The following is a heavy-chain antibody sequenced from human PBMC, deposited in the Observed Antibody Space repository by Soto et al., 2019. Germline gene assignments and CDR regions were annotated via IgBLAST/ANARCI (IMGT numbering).Heavy chain of an antibody. CDR3: ATSVNPAMAFAY. J-gene: IGHJ4*02. Sequence: DSVKVSCKASGYTFTHYYIHWVRQAPGQGLEWMGIINPNGGITTYAQKFRAGFSMTRDTSTSTVYLELSSLRSEDSAVYYCATSVNPAMAFAYWGQRTLVPVSS. CDR1: GYTFTHYY. D-gene: IGHD5-18*01. CDR2: INPNGGIT. V-gene: IGHV1-46*01.